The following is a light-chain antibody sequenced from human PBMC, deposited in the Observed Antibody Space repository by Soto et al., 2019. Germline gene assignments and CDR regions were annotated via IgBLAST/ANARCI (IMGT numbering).Light chain of an antibody. J-gene: IGKJ1*01. Sequence: DIQITQAPSTLSASVGDRVAVTCRASQSISSWLAWYQQKAGKAPKLLIYKASALESGVPSRFSGSGSGTEFTLTISSLEPEDFANYYCQHYNTYPWTFGQGTKVDIK. V-gene: IGKV1-5*03. CDR3: QHYNTYPWT. CDR1: QSISSW. CDR2: KAS.